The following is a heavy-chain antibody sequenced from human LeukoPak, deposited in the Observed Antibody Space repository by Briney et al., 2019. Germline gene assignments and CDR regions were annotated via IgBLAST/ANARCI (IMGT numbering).Heavy chain of an antibody. Sequence: GGSLRLSCAASGFIFSRYGMSWVRQAPGKGLEWVSYISSSGSTMYYTDSVKGRFAISRDNAKKSLYLQINSLRAEDTAVYYCSRDPRVLDYWGQGTLVTVSS. CDR2: ISSSGSTM. CDR3: SRDPRVLDY. J-gene: IGHJ4*02. V-gene: IGHV3-48*04. CDR1: GFIFSRYG.